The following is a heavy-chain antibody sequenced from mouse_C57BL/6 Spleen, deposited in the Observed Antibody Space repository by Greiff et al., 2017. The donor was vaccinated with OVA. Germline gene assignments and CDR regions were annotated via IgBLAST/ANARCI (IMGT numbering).Heavy chain of an antibody. CDR1: GYSFTDYN. CDR3: TREGYYAWFAY. CDR2: INPNYGTT. V-gene: IGHV1-39*01. J-gene: IGHJ3*01. Sequence: EVKLMESGPELVKPGASVKISCKASGYSFTDYNMNWVKQSNGKSLAWIGVINPNYGTTSYNQKFKGKATLTVDQSSSTAYLQLNSLTSEDAAVYYCTREGYYAWFAYWGQGTLVTVSA. D-gene: IGHD2-3*01.